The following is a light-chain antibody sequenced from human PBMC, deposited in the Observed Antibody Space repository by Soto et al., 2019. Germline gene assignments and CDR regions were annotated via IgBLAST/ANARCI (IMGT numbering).Light chain of an antibody. V-gene: IGKV3-20*01. J-gene: IGKJ1*01. CDR2: SAS. Sequence: EIVMTQSPATLSVSPGAGAPLSCRARQFVGNKLAWFQLKPGQAPRLLIYSASSRATGIPDRFSGSGSGADYTLTISRLEPEDSAMYYCQQYGYSFWMFGQGTKVDI. CDR1: QFVGNK. CDR3: QQYGYSFWM.